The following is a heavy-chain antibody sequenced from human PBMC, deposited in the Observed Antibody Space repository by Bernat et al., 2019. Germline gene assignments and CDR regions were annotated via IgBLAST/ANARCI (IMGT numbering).Heavy chain of an antibody. CDR1: GYTFTCYY. Sequence: QVQLVQSGAEVKKPGASVKVSCKASGYTFTCYYMHWVRQAPGQGLEWMGWINPNSGGTNYAQKFQGRVTMTRDTSISTAYMELSRLRSDDTAVDYCARAYSSGWYRYDYWGQGTLVTVSS. D-gene: IGHD6-19*01. J-gene: IGHJ4*02. V-gene: IGHV1-2*02. CDR3: ARAYSSGWYRYDY. CDR2: INPNSGGT.